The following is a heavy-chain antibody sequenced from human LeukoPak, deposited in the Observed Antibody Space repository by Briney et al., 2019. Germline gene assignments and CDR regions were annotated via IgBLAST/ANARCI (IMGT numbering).Heavy chain of an antibody. CDR3: AKGHTYGMI. V-gene: IGHV3-11*01. CDR1: GFTFSDYY. Sequence: PGGSLRPSCTASGFTFSDYYMSWIRQTPGKGPEWVSYISQSGTTVGYADSVKGRFTISRGNTRAFLYLQINSLGAEDTAVYYCAKGHTYGMIWGQGTLDTVSS. CDR2: ISQSGTTV. J-gene: IGHJ4*02. D-gene: IGHD5-18*01.